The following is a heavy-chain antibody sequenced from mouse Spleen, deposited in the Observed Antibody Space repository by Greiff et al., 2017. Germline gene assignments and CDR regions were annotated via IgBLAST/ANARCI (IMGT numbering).Heavy chain of an antibody. CDR2: IHPSDSDT. CDR1: GYTFTSYW. V-gene: IGHV1-69*02. CDR3: ARIPSDGYLWFAY. Sequence: QVQLQQSGAELVKPGASVKLSCKASGYTFTSYWMHWVKQRPGRGLEWIGRIHPSDSDTNYNQKFKGKATLTVDKSSSTAYMQLSRLTSEDSAVYFCARIPSDGYLWFAYWGQGTTLTVSS. D-gene: IGHD2-3*01. J-gene: IGHJ2*01.